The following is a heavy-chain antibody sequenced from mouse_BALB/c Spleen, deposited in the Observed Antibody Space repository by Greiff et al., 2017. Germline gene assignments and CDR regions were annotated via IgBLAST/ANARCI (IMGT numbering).Heavy chain of an antibody. D-gene: IGHD1-1*01. CDR3: AGDYCSSSYHFDV. CDR2: IRSKANNHAT. Sequence: EVKVEESGGGLVQPGGSMKLSCAASGFTFSDAWMDWVRQSPEKGLEWVAEIRSKANNHATYYAESVKGRFTISRDDSKSSVYLQMTSLGAGDTGIEYCAGDYCSSSYHFDVWGAGTTVTVSA. V-gene: IGHV6-6*01. J-gene: IGHJ1*01. CDR1: GFTFSDAW.